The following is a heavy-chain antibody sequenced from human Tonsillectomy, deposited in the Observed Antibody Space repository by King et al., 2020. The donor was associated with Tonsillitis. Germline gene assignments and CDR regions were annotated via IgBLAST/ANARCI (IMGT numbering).Heavy chain of an antibody. D-gene: IGHD5-24*01. CDR3: ARDRDGYNNGGGAFDV. J-gene: IGHJ3*01. Sequence: VQLQESGPGLVKPSGTPSLTCAVSGGSINSRDWWSWVRQPPGKGLEWIGEVYHSGLTHYNPSLKSRVTISLDNSKNHFSLNLSSVTAADTAVYYCARDRDGYNNGGGAFDVWGQGTMVSVSS. V-gene: IGHV4-4*02. CDR1: GGSINSRDW. CDR2: VYHSGLT.